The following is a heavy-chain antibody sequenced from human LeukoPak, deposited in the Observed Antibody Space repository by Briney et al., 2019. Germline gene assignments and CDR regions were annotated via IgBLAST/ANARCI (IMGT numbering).Heavy chain of an antibody. V-gene: IGHV3-21*01. CDR1: GFTVSSNY. Sequence: GGSLRLSCAASGFTVSSNYMSWVRQAPGKGLEWVSSISSSSSYIYYADSVKGRFTISRDNAKNSLYLQMNSLRAEDTAVYYCARVSGYSYGLGYYYGMDVWGQGTTVTVSS. J-gene: IGHJ6*02. CDR2: ISSSSSYI. D-gene: IGHD5-18*01. CDR3: ARVSGYSYGLGYYYGMDV.